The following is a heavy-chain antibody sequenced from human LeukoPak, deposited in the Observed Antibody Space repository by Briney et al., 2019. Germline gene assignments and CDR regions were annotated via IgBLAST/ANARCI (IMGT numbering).Heavy chain of an antibody. Sequence: GGSLRLSCAASGFTFSSYGTHWVRQAPGKGLEWVAVISYDGSNKYYAGSVKGRFTISRDNSKNTLYLQMNSLRAEDTAVYYCAKGRLGYFDYWGQGTLVTVSS. CDR3: AKGRLGYFDY. CDR2: ISYDGSNK. V-gene: IGHV3-30*18. J-gene: IGHJ4*02. CDR1: GFTFSSYG. D-gene: IGHD7-27*01.